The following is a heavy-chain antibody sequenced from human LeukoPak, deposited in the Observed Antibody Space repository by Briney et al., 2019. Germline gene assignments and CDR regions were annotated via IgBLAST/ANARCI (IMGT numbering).Heavy chain of an antibody. CDR1: GFTFSSYA. J-gene: IGHJ4*02. CDR2: ISGSGGST. V-gene: IGHV3-23*01. Sequence: KPGGSLRLSCAASGFTFSSYAMSWVRQAPGKGLEWVSGISGSGGSTYYADSVKGRFTISRDNSKNTLYLQMNSLRAEDTALYYCAKSRNFDWLPSDYWGQGTLVTVSS. D-gene: IGHD3-9*01. CDR3: AKSRNFDWLPSDY.